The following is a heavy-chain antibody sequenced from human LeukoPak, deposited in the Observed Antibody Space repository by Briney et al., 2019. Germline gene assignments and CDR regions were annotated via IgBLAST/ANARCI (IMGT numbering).Heavy chain of an antibody. CDR1: GFTFSSYS. CDR3: ARPFAPDYYGSGSYNMDV. V-gene: IGHV3-21*01. J-gene: IGHJ6*04. D-gene: IGHD3-10*01. Sequence: GGSLRLSCAASGFTFSSYSMNWVRQAPGKGLEWVSSISSSSSYIYYADSVKGRFTISRDNAKNSLYLQMNSLRAEDTAVYYCARPFAPDYYGSGSYNMDVWGKGTTVTVSS. CDR2: ISSSSSYI.